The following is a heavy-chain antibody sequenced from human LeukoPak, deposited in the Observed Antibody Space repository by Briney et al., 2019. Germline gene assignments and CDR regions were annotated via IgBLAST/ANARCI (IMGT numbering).Heavy chain of an antibody. CDR1: GGSISSSNYY. Sequence: SETLSLTCTVSGGSISSSNYYWGWIRQPPGKGLEWIGNIYYSGSTYYKPSLKSRVTISVDTSKNQFSLKLSSVTAADTAVYYCARGYGDYGFHFDYWGQGTLVTVSS. V-gene: IGHV4-39*07. D-gene: IGHD4-17*01. J-gene: IGHJ4*02. CDR2: IYYSGST. CDR3: ARGYGDYGFHFDY.